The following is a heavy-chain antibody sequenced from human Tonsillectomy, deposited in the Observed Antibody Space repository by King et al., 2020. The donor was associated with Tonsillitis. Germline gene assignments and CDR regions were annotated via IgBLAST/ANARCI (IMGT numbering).Heavy chain of an antibody. CDR3: ARGSSGTGLDY. D-gene: IGHD6-19*01. CDR1: GFSLSTSGMY. J-gene: IGHJ4*02. Sequence: QVTLKESGPALVKPTQTLTLTCTFSGFSLSTSGMYMSWIRQPPGKALEWLSSIDWDEDKFYSTSLKTRLSISKDTSKNQVVLTMTNMDPVDTATYYCARGSSGTGLDYWGQGTLVTVSS. CDR2: IDWDEDK. V-gene: IGHV2-70*04.